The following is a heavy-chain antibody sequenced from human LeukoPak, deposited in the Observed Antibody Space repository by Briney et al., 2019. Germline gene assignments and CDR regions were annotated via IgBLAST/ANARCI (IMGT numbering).Heavy chain of an antibody. D-gene: IGHD5-18*01. Sequence: GGSLRLSCAASGFTFSDYYMSWIRQAPGKGLEWVSAISGSGGSTYYADSVKGRFTISRDNSKNTLYLQMNSLRAEDTAVYYCAKSFFVDTAMVPYYYYMDVWGKGTTVTVSS. J-gene: IGHJ6*03. CDR2: ISGSGGST. CDR1: GFTFSDYY. V-gene: IGHV3-23*01. CDR3: AKSFFVDTAMVPYYYYMDV.